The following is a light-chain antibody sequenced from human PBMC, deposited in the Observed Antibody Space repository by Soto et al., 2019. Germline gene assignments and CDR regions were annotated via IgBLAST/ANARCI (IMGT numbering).Light chain of an antibody. V-gene: IGLV2-11*01. CDR1: SSDVGIYEY. CDR2: DVS. CDR3: SSYAGSYTYV. Sequence: QFLLTHPRSVSWSPGQSVTISCTVTSSDVGIYEYVSWYQQHPGKAPKLILYDVSKWPSGVPRRFSGSKSGNTASLTISGLQAEDEADYYCSSYAGSYTYVFGSGTKVTVL. J-gene: IGLJ1*01.